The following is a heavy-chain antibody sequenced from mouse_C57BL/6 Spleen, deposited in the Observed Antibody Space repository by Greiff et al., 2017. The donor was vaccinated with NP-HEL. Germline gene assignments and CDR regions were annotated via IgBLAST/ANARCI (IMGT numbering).Heavy chain of an antibody. CDR3: TLFTTVVATMDY. Sequence: VHVKQSGAELVRPGASVKLSCTASGFNIKDDYMHWVKQRPEQGLEWIGWIDPENGDTEYASKFQGKATITADTSSNTAYLQLSSLTSEDTAVYYCTLFTTVVATMDYWGQGTTLTVSS. CDR1: GFNIKDDY. J-gene: IGHJ2*01. V-gene: IGHV14-4*01. CDR2: IDPENGDT. D-gene: IGHD1-1*01.